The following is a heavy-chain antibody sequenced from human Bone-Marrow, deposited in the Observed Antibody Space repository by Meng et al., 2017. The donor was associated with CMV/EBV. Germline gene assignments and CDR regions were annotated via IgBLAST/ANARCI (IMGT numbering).Heavy chain of an antibody. CDR1: GFTVSSNY. Sequence: GESLKISCAASGFTVSSNYMSWVRQAPGKGLEWVSVIYSGNSTYYADSVKGRFTISRDNSKNTLYLQMNSLRAEDTAVYYCARDPGYFDYWGQGTLVTVSS. J-gene: IGHJ4*02. D-gene: IGHD3-10*01. CDR3: ARDPGYFDY. V-gene: IGHV3-53*05. CDR2: IYSGNST.